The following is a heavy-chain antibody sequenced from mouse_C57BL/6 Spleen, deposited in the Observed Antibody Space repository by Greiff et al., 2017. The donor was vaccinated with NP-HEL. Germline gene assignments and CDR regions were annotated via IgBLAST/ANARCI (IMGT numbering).Heavy chain of an antibody. D-gene: IGHD1-1*01. CDR2: ISDGGSYT. CDR3: AREDGYYGSSYWYFDV. J-gene: IGHJ1*03. CDR1: GFTFSSYA. V-gene: IGHV5-4*01. Sequence: DVQLVESGGGLVKPGGSLKLSCAASGFTFSSYAMSWVRQTPEKRLEWVATISDGGSYTYYPDNVKGRFTISRDNAKNNLYLQMSHLKSEDTAMYYCAREDGYYGSSYWYFDVWGTGTTVTVSS.